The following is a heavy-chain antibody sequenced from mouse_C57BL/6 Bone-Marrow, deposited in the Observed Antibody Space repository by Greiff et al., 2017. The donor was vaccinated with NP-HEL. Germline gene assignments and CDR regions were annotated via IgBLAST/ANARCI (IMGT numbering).Heavy chain of an antibody. CDR1: EYEFPSHD. Sequence: EVKVEESGGGLVQPGESLKLSCESNEYEFPSHDMSWVRKTPEKRLELVAAINSDGGSTYYPDTMERRFIISRDNTKKTLYLQMSSLRSEDTALYYCARGGDYHWYFDVWGTGTTVTVSS. CDR3: ARGGDYHWYFDV. V-gene: IGHV5-2*03. D-gene: IGHD2-4*01. J-gene: IGHJ1*03. CDR2: INSDGGST.